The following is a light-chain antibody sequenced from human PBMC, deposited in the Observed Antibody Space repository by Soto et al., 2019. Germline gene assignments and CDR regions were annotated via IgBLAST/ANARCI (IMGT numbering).Light chain of an antibody. J-gene: IGLJ2*01. CDR1: SGHSRYA. V-gene: IGLV4-69*01. Sequence: QPVLTQLPSASASLGASVKLTCTLSSGHSRYAIAWHQQQPEKGPRYLMKINSDGSHIKGDEIPDRFSGSSSGAERYLTISSLQSEDVADYYCQAWVTGIGVFGGGTKVTVL. CDR3: QAWVTGIGV. CDR2: INSDGSH.